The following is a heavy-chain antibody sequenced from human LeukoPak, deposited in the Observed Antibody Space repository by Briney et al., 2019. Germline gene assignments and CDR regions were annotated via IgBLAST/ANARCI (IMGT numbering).Heavy chain of an antibody. CDR1: GYTFTGYY. V-gene: IGHV1-2*02. Sequence: ASVKVSCKASGYTFTGYYIHWVRQAPGQGLEWMGWINPKSGDTNYGQKFQGRVTMTRDTSISTAYMELSSLRSDDTAVYYCARDLLTWDRFDYWGQGTLVSVSS. J-gene: IGHJ4*02. D-gene: IGHD1-26*01. CDR2: INPKSGDT. CDR3: ARDLLTWDRFDY.